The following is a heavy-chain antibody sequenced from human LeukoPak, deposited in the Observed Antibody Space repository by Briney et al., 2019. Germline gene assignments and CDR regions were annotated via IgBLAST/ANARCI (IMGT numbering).Heavy chain of an antibody. V-gene: IGHV4-34*01. CDR1: GGSFSGYY. J-gene: IGHJ5*02. CDR3: ASSPLYCSGGSCYGRFDP. D-gene: IGHD2-15*01. Sequence: KPSETLSLTCAVYGGSFSGYYWSWIRQPPGKGLEWIGSIYHSGSTYYNPSLKSRVTISVDTSKNQFSLKLSSVTAADTAVYYCASSPLYCSGGSCYGRFDPWGQGTLVTVSS. CDR2: IYHSGST.